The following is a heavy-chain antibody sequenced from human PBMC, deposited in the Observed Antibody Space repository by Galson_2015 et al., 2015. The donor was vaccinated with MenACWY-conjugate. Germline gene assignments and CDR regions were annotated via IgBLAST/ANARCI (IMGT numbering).Heavy chain of an antibody. CDR3: AKDNDGDH. J-gene: IGHJ5*02. Sequence: SLRLSCAASGSIFSGYGMHWVRQAPGKGLEWVAFMRNDGSNKYYANSVKGRFTISRENSKNTLYLQMNSLRPDDTAVYYCAKDNDGDHWGQGTLVTVSS. D-gene: IGHD1-1*01. CDR1: GSIFSGYG. CDR2: MRNDGSNK. V-gene: IGHV3-30*02.